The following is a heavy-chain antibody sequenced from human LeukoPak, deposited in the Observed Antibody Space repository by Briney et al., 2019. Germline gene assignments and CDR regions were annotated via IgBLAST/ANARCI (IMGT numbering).Heavy chain of an antibody. J-gene: IGHJ2*01. V-gene: IGHV1-2*02. D-gene: IGHD6-13*01. CDR2: INPNSGGT. Sequence: ASVKVSCKASGYTFTGYYMHWVRQAPGQGLEWMGWINPNSGGTNYAQKFQGRVTMTRDTSISTAYMELSRLISDDTAVYYCARDRLLLPIAVTGNWYFDLWGRGTLVTVSS. CDR1: GYTFTGYY. CDR3: ARDRLLLPIAVTGNWYFDL.